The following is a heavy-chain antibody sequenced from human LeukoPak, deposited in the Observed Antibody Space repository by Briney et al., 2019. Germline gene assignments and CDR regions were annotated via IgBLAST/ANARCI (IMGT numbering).Heavy chain of an antibody. Sequence: GSLRLSCAASGFTFSSYAMSWIRQAAGKGLEWIGRIYISGFTNYRPSLKGRVTLSVDSSKNQFSLRLNSVTAADTAVYFCARDGGSSPWVFDSWGQGVQVTVSS. CDR2: IYISGFT. J-gene: IGHJ4*02. CDR3: ARDGGSSPWVFDS. CDR1: GFTFSSYA. D-gene: IGHD1-26*01. V-gene: IGHV4-4*07.